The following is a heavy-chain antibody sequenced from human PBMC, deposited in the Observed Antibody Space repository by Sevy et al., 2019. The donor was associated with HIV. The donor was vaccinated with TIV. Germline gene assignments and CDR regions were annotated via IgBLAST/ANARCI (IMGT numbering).Heavy chain of an antibody. V-gene: IGHV3-30*04. CDR1: GFTFSSYA. CDR3: ARDRTYGMDV. CDR2: ISYDGSNK. J-gene: IGHJ6*02. Sequence: GGSLRLSCAASGFTFSSYAMHWVRQAPGKGLEWLAVISYDGSNKYYADSVKGRFTISRDNSKNTLYLQMNSMRAEVTAVYDCARDRTYGMDVWGQGTTVTVSS.